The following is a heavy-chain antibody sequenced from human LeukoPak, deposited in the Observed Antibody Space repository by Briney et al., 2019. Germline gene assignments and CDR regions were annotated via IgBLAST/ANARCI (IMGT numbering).Heavy chain of an antibody. CDR1: GYTFTSYA. V-gene: IGHV1-3*01. CDR2: INAGNGNT. CDR3: ARDGSGSSPLDYCYYYGMDV. J-gene: IGHJ6*02. D-gene: IGHD3-10*01. Sequence: ASVKVSCTASGYTFTSYAMHWVRQAPGQRLEWMGWINAGNGNTKYSQKFQGRVTITRDTSASTAYMELSSLRSEDTAVYYCARDGSGSSPLDYCYYYGMDVWGQGTTVTVSS.